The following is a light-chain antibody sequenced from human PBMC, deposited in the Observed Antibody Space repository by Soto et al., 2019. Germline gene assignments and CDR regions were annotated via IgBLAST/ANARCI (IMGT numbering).Light chain of an antibody. CDR3: SAWDDSLKGPV. Sequence: QSVLTQPPSASGTPGQRVTISCSGSSFNIGSNTVNWYQQLPGTAPKLLIYTNDQRPSLVPDRFAGSKSGTSASLAISGLQSEDEADYYCSAWDDSLKGPVFGGGTKLTVL. CDR1: SFNIGSNT. CDR2: TND. J-gene: IGLJ3*02. V-gene: IGLV1-44*01.